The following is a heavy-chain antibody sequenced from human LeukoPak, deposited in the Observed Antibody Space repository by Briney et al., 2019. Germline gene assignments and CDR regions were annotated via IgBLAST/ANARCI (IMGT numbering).Heavy chain of an antibody. CDR1: GGSISGTNW. J-gene: IGHJ4*02. V-gene: IGHV4/OR15-8*02. Sequence: SETLSLTCGVSGGSISGTNWWSWVRPPPGQGLEWIGEISLAGQTNYNPSLNGRVTMSLDKSSNQLSLHLTSVTAADTATYFCSRESGPFCPFGYWGQGTLVIVSS. CDR2: ISLAGQT. D-gene: IGHD1-26*01. CDR3: SRESGPFCPFGY.